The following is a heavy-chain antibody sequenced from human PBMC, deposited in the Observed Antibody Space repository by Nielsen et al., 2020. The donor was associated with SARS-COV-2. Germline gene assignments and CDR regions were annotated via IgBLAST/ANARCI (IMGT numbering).Heavy chain of an antibody. J-gene: IGHJ6*03. CDR3: ARVRDYYDSRGMTYYYYTDV. D-gene: IGHD3-22*01. CDR1: GYTFTGYY. V-gene: IGHV1-2*06. Sequence: ASVKVSCKASGYTFTGYYMHWVRQAPGQGLEWMGRINPNSGGTNYAQKFQGRVTMTRDTSISTAYMELSRLRSDDTAVYYCARVRDYYDSRGMTYYYYTDVWGKGTTVTVSS. CDR2: INPNSGGT.